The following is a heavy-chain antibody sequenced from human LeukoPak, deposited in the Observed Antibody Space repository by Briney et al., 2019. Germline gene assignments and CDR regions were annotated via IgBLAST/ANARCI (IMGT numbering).Heavy chain of an antibody. J-gene: IGHJ4*02. D-gene: IGHD3-22*01. V-gene: IGHV5-51*04. CDR3: ARSSDSSGYYDYFDY. CDR1: GYSFTSYW. Sequence: GEPLKISCKGSGYSFTSYWIGWVRQMPGKGLEWMAIIYPGDSDTKYSPSFQGQVTISADNHITTAYLQWSSLKASDTAMYYCARSSDSSGYYDYFDYWGQGTLVTVS. CDR2: IYPGDSDT.